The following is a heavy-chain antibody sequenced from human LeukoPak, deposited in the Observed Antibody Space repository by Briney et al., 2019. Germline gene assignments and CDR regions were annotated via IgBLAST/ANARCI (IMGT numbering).Heavy chain of an antibody. CDR1: GGSISSYY. Sequence: SETLSLTCTVSGGSISSYYWSWIRQPPGKGLEWIGYIYYSGSTNYNPSLKSRVTISVDTSKNQFSLKLSSVTAADTAVYYCAREPTLYSSGLYYFDYWGQGTLVTVSS. V-gene: IGHV4-59*12. J-gene: IGHJ4*02. D-gene: IGHD6-19*01. CDR2: IYYSGST. CDR3: AREPTLYSSGLYYFDY.